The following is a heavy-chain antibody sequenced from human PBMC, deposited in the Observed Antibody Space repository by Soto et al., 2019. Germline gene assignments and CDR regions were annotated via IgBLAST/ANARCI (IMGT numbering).Heavy chain of an antibody. CDR2: INPSGGST. V-gene: IGHV1-46*01. CDR1: GYTFTSCY. Sequence: ASVKVSCKASGYTFTSCYMHWVRQAPGQGLEWMGIINPSGGSTSYAQKFQGRVTMTRDTSTSTVYMELSSLRSEDTAVYYCARASYADALDYWGQGTLVTVSS. CDR3: ARASYADALDY. D-gene: IGHD2-2*01. J-gene: IGHJ4*02.